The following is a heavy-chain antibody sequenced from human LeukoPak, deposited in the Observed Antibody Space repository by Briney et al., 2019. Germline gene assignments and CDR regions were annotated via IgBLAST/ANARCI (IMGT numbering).Heavy chain of an antibody. Sequence: GGSLRLSCAASGFTFSSHWMSWVRQAPGKGLEWVANIKKDGSDKYYVDSVKGRFTISRDNAKNSLYLQMNSLRAEDTAIYFCAREPLYSGSYFDFWGQGTLVTVSS. CDR2: IKKDGSDK. D-gene: IGHD1-26*01. CDR3: AREPLYSGSYFDF. CDR1: GFTFSSHW. J-gene: IGHJ4*02. V-gene: IGHV3-7*01.